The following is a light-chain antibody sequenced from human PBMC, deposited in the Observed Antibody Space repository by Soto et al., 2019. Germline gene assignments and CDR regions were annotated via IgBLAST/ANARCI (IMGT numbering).Light chain of an antibody. CDR1: QSISSW. Sequence: DIQMTHSPSTLSASVGDRVTITCRASQSISSWLAWYQQKPGKAPKLLIYKASSLESGVPSRFSGSGSGTEFTLTISSLQPDDFATYYCQQYNSYSQSFGQGTKVDSK. J-gene: IGKJ2*01. V-gene: IGKV1-5*03. CDR2: KAS. CDR3: QQYNSYSQS.